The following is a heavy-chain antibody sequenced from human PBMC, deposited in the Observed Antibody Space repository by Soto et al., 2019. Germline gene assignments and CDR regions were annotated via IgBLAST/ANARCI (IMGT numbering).Heavy chain of an antibody. CDR1: GDSVSIGSRR. CDR2: TYYRSKWYN. Sequence: PSHSLERTCAVSGDSVSIGSRRINKNRQSPSRGLEWLGRTYYRSKWYNDYAVSVKSRITINPDTSKNQFSLQLNSVTPEDTAVYYCARGLAVDERVSNWFDPWGQGTLVTVSS. D-gene: IGHD6-19*01. V-gene: IGHV6-1*01. CDR3: ARGLAVDERVSNWFDP. J-gene: IGHJ5*02.